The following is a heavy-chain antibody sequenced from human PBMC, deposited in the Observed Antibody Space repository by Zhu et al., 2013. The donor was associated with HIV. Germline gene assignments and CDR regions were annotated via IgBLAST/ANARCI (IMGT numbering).Heavy chain of an antibody. CDR2: MNPKSGNS. J-gene: IGHJ4*02. D-gene: IGHD3-16*01. Sequence: QVQLVQSAAEVKKPGASVKVSCKASGYTFSNYDINWVRQAPGQGLEWMGWMNPKSGNSGYAQKFQGRVTMTRDTSINTSYMELSSLRSDDTALYYCATGVQGTSARFWGQGTLVTVSS. CDR1: GYTFSNYD. V-gene: IGHV1-8*02. CDR3: ATGVQGTSARF.